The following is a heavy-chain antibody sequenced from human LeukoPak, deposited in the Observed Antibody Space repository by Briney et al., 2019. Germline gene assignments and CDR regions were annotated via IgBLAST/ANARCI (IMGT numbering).Heavy chain of an antibody. CDR2: IIPIFGTA. V-gene: IGHV1-69*01. D-gene: IGHD2-2*03. J-gene: IGHJ6*02. CDR1: GGTFSSYA. CDR3: ARLDIVVVPAAMYDYYGMDV. Sequence: SVNVSCKASGGTFSSYAISWVRQAPGQGLEWMGGIIPIFGTANYAQKFQGRVTITADESTSTAYMELSSLRSEDTAVYYCARLDIVVVPAAMYDYYGMDVWGQGTTVTVSS.